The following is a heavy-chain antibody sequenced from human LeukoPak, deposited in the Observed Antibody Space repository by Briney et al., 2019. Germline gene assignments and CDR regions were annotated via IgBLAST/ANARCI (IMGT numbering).Heavy chain of an antibody. CDR3: ARALRTYYYDSRGYSFDD. D-gene: IGHD3-22*01. CDR1: GYSFTSYG. V-gene: IGHV1-69*13. CDR2: IIPVFRTA. J-gene: IGHJ4*02. Sequence: SMKVSCKCSGYSFTSYGISWMRQAPGQGLELVGGIIPVFRTATYAQKFQGRVTITADESTSTAYMELSSLRSEDTAVYYCARALRTYYYDSRGYSFDDWGQGTLVTVSS.